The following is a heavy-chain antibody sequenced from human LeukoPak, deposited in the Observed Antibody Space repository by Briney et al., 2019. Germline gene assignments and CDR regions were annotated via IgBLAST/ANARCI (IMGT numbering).Heavy chain of an antibody. D-gene: IGHD4/OR15-4a*01. CDR3: ARRSDYGRYYFDY. V-gene: IGHV1-69*13. CDR2: ITPMFGTA. Sequence: SVKVSCKASGGTFSSYAINWVRQAPGQGLEWMGGITPMFGTAKYAQKFQGRVTITADESTSTAYMELSSLRSEDTAVYYCARRSDYGRYYFDYWGQGTLVTVSS. CDR1: GGTFSSYA. J-gene: IGHJ4*02.